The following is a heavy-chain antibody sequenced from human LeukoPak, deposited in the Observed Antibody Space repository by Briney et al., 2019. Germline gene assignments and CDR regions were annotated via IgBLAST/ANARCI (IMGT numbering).Heavy chain of an antibody. CDR2: ITRGSIYT. CDR3: ARDPYNGSYGDDYYYYMDV. V-gene: IGHV3-21*01. D-gene: IGHD1-26*01. J-gene: IGHJ6*03. Sequence: GGSLRLSCAASGFTFSSYNMNWVRQTPGKGLEWVSSITRGSIYTFYADSVKGRFTISRDNAKNSLSLQMNSLRAEDTAVYYCARDPYNGSYGDDYYYYMDVWGKGTTVTISS. CDR1: GFTFSSYN.